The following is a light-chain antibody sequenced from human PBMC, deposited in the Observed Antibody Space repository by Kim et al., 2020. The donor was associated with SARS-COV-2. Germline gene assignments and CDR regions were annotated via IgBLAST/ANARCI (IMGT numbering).Light chain of an antibody. CDR1: SLRSYY. Sequence: SSELTQDPAVSVGLGQTVRITCQGDSLRSYYASWYQQKPGQAPVLVIYGKNNRPSGIPDRFSGSSSGNTASLTITGAQAEDEADYYCNSRDSSGNHHVVFGGGTQLTVL. V-gene: IGLV3-19*01. CDR2: GKN. CDR3: NSRDSSGNHHVV. J-gene: IGLJ2*01.